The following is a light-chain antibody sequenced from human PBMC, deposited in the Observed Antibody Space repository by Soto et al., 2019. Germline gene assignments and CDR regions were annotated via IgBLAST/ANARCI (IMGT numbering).Light chain of an antibody. Sequence: DIQMTQSPSTLSASVGDRVTITCRASQSISHFLAWYQQKPGKVPKLLIYDASNLGSGVPSRFSGSGSGTDFTLTISGLQPDDFATYYCQEYNSYSGTFGQGTKV. V-gene: IGKV1-5*01. CDR1: QSISHF. CDR3: QEYNSYSGT. J-gene: IGKJ1*01. CDR2: DAS.